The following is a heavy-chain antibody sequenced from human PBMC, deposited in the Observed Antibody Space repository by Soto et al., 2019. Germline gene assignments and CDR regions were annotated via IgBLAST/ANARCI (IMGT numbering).Heavy chain of an antibody. CDR1: GFTFSSYA. Sequence: LRLSCAASGFTFSSYAMSWVRQAPGKGLEWVSAISGSGGSTYYADSVKGRFTISRDNSKNTLYLQMNSLRAEDTAVYYCAKDPAPNDFWSGYYLSWDYDYWGQGTLVTVSS. J-gene: IGHJ4*02. CDR2: ISGSGGST. CDR3: AKDPAPNDFWSGYYLSWDYDY. D-gene: IGHD3-3*01. V-gene: IGHV3-23*01.